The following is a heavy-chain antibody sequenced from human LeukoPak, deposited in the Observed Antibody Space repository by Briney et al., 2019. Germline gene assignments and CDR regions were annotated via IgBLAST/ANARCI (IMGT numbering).Heavy chain of an antibody. V-gene: IGHV4-39*01. CDR2: IYYSGST. J-gene: IGHJ5*02. CDR1: GGSFSGYY. Sequence: KASETLSLTCAVYGGSFSGYYWGWIRQPPGKGLEWIGSIYYSGSTYYNPSLKSRVTISVDTSKNQFSLKLSSVTAADTAVYYCASELGYCSSTSCYFPYWFDPWGQGTLVTVSS. CDR3: ASELGYCSSTSCYFPYWFDP. D-gene: IGHD2-2*01.